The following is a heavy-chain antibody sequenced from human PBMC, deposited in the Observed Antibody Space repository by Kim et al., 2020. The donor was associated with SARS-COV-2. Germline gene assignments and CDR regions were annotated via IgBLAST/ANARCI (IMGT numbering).Heavy chain of an antibody. CDR3: AKDSFVTWYGYFDY. J-gene: IGHJ4*02. D-gene: IGHD1-20*01. V-gene: IGHV3-23*01. CDR1: GFTFSSYA. CDR2: ISGSGGST. Sequence: GGSLRLSCEASGFTFSSYAMSWVRQAPGKGLEWVSAISGSGGSTYYADSVTGRFTISRDNSKNTLYLQMNSVRAEDTAVYYCAKDSFVTWYGYFDYWGQGTLVTVSS.